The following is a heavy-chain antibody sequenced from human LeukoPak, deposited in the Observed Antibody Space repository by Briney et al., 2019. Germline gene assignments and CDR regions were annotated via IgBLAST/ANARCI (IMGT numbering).Heavy chain of an antibody. Sequence: GGSLRLSCAASGFTVSSNYMSWVRQAPGKGLEWVSVIYSGGSTYYADSVKGRFTISRDNSKNTLYLQMNSLRAEDTAVCYCARQCCPAVAGTFFDYWGQGTLVTVSS. D-gene: IGHD6-19*01. CDR3: ARQCCPAVAGTFFDY. CDR2: IYSGGST. J-gene: IGHJ4*02. V-gene: IGHV3-66*04. CDR1: GFTVSSNY.